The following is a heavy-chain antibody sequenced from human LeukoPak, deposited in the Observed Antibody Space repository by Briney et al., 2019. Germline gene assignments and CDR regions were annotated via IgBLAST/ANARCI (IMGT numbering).Heavy chain of an antibody. D-gene: IGHD2-2*01. CDR1: GGSISSSSYY. CDR3: ARSYQLLIQDAFDI. J-gene: IGHJ3*02. CDR2: IYYSGST. Sequence: SETLSLTCTVSGGSISSSSYYWGWIRQPPGKGLEWIGSIYYSGSTYYNPSLKSRVTISVDTSKNQFSLKLSSVTAADTAVYYCARSYQLLIQDAFDIWGQGTMVTVSS. V-gene: IGHV4-39*01.